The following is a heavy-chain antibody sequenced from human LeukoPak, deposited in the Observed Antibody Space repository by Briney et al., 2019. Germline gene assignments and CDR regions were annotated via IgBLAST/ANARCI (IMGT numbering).Heavy chain of an antibody. CDR1: GHRFTSYW. V-gene: IGHV5-51*01. Sequence: GESLKISCKGSGHRFTSYWIGWVRQMPGKGLEWMGIIYPGDSDTRYSPSFQGQVTISADKSISTAYLQWSSLKASGTAMYYCARLDMQRWLQPLAFDYWGQGTLVTVSS. D-gene: IGHD5-24*01. J-gene: IGHJ4*02. CDR2: IYPGDSDT. CDR3: ARLDMQRWLQPLAFDY.